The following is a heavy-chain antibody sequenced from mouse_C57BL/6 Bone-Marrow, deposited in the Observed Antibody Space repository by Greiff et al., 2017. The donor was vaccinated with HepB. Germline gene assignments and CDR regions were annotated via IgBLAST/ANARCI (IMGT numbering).Heavy chain of an antibody. D-gene: IGHD1-1*01. V-gene: IGHV1-55*01. CDR2: IYPGSGST. J-gene: IGHJ4*01. CDR1: GYTFTSYW. CDR3: ARDGGGSSYGYYAMDY. Sequence: VQLQQPGAELVKPGASVKMSCKASGYTFTSYWITWVKQRPGQGLEWIGDIYPGSGSTNYNEKFKSKATLTVDTSSSTAYMQLSSQTSEDSAVYYCARDGGGSSYGYYAMDYWGQGTSVTVSS.